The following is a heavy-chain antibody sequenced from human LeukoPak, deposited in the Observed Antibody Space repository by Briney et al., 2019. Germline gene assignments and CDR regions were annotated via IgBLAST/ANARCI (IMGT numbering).Heavy chain of an antibody. Sequence: GGSLRLSCTASGFTFSNYGIHWVRQAPGKGLEWVAFIQYDAGNEYYGDSVEGRFTVSRDNSKNTLYLQMSSLEIEDTALYYCAKGTAGFLEDGVGVWGKGTTVTVSS. CDR3: AKGTAGFLEDGVGV. V-gene: IGHV3-30*02. CDR2: IQYDAGNE. D-gene: IGHD3-3*01. J-gene: IGHJ6*04. CDR1: GFTFSNYG.